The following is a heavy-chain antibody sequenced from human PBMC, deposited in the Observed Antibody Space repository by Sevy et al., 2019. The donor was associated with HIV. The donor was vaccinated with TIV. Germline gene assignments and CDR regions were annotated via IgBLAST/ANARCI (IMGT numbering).Heavy chain of an antibody. CDR3: ASDYF. J-gene: IGHJ4*02. V-gene: IGHV3-7*01. CDR2: IKQDASEK. CDR1: GVTFSSYA. Sequence: GGSLRLSCAASGVTFSSYAMHWVRQAPGKGLEWVATIKQDASEKYYVDSVKGRFTISRDNAKNSVYLQMSSLRVEDTAMYFCASDYFWGQGTLVTVSS.